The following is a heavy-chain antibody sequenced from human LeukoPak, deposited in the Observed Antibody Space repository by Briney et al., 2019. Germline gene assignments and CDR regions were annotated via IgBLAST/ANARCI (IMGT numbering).Heavy chain of an antibody. V-gene: IGHV3-30*01. CDR2: ISYDGSNK. Sequence: GGSLRLSCAASGFTFSSYAMHWVRQAPGKGLEWVAVISYDGSNKYYAASVKGRFTISRDNSKNTLYLQMNSLRAEDTAVHYCARDLDRSVRLDYWGQGTLVTVSS. J-gene: IGHJ4*02. CDR3: ARDLDRSVRLDY. D-gene: IGHD2-2*03. CDR1: GFTFSSYA.